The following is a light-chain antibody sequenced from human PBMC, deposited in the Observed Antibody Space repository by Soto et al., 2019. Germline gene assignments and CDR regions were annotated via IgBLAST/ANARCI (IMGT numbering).Light chain of an antibody. CDR3: QSYDTSRSGVI. CDR1: SSNIGAGYD. Sequence: QSVLTQTPSVSGAPGQKITMSCTGSSSNIGAGYDVHWYQQLPGAAPRLLIYADNNRPSGVPDRFSASNSGTSASLAITGLQGEDEAVYYCQSYDTSRSGVIVGAGTKLTVL. CDR2: ADN. J-gene: IGLJ2*01. V-gene: IGLV1-40*01.